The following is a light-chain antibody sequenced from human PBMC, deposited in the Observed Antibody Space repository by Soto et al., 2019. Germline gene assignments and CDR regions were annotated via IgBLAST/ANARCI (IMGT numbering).Light chain of an antibody. V-gene: IGKV1-27*01. CDR1: QGIGNS. CDR2: TAS. CDR3: QKYDSAPWT. Sequence: DIQMTQSPSSLSASVGDRVTITCRASQGIGNSLAWYQQKPRRVPNLLMYTASTLLSGVPSRFSGSGSGTDFTLTISSLQPEDVATYYYQKYDSAPWTFGQGTKVEIK. J-gene: IGKJ1*01.